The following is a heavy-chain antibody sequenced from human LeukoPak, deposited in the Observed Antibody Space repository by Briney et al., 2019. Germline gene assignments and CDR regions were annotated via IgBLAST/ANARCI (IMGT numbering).Heavy chain of an antibody. Sequence: SETLSLTCTVSGGSISSGGYYWSWIRQHPGKGLEWIGYIYYSGSTYYNPSLKSRVTISVDTSKNQFSLKLSSVTAADTAVYYCARVRNYDILTGRRDYFDYWGQGTLVTVSS. V-gene: IGHV4-31*03. J-gene: IGHJ4*02. CDR2: IYYSGST. CDR3: ARVRNYDILTGRRDYFDY. CDR1: GGSISSGGYY. D-gene: IGHD3-9*01.